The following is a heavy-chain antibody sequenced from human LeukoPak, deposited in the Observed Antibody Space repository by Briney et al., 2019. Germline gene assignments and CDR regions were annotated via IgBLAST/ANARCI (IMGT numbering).Heavy chain of an antibody. J-gene: IGHJ4*02. D-gene: IGHD2-2*01. CDR1: ELSFSTNW. Sequence: GGSLRLSCAASELSFSTNWMHWVRQTPGKGLEWVAELNEDGSVKYYVDSVKGRFTISRDNAKSLLFLQMYNLRTEDTGVYFCANVPRSTVSYWGRGTLVTVSS. CDR2: LNEDGSVK. V-gene: IGHV3-7*01. CDR3: ANVPRSTVSY.